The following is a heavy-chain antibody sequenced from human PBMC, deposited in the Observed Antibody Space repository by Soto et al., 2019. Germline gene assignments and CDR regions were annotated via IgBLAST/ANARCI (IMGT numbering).Heavy chain of an antibody. Sequence: PGGSLRLSCAASGFTFSSYGMHWVRQAPGKGLEWVAVIWYDGSNKYYADSVKGRFTISRDNSKNTLYLQMNSLRAEDTAVYYCARDILTGYYCPDYWGQGTLVTVSS. D-gene: IGHD3-9*01. CDR1: GFTFSSYG. J-gene: IGHJ4*02. CDR2: IWYDGSNK. V-gene: IGHV3-33*01. CDR3: ARDILTGYYCPDY.